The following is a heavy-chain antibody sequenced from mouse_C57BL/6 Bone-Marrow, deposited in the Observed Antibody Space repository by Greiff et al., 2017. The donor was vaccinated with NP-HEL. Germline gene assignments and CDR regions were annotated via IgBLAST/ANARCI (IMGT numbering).Heavy chain of an antibody. J-gene: IGHJ2*01. CDR3: ARGGIYYYGSEDY. CDR2: IYPGDGDT. D-gene: IGHD1-1*01. V-gene: IGHV1-80*01. Sequence: QLQQSGAELVKPGASVKISCKASGYAFSSYWMNWVKQRPGKGLEWIGQIYPGDGDTNYNGKFKGKATLTADKSSSTAYMQLSSLTSEDSAVYFCARGGIYYYGSEDYWGQGTTLTVSS. CDR1: GYAFSSYW.